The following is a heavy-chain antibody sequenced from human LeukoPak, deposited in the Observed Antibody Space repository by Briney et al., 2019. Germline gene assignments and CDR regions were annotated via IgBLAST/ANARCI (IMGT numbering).Heavy chain of an antibody. D-gene: IGHD6-6*01. Sequence: GGSLRLSCAASGFTFDDYAMHWVRQAPGKGLEWVSGISWNSGSIGYADSVKGRFTISRDNAKNSLYLQMNSLRSEDTAVYYCAREPSHSSSPRFDYWGQGTLVTVSS. CDR2: ISWNSGSI. J-gene: IGHJ4*02. CDR3: AREPSHSSSPRFDY. CDR1: GFTFDDYA. V-gene: IGHV3-9*01.